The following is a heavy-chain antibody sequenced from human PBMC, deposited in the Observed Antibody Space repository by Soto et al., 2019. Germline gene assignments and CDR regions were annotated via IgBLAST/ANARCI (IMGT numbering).Heavy chain of an antibody. D-gene: IGHD5-18*01. V-gene: IGHV1-18*01. CDR3: ARDTAMALPDA. Sequence: QVQLVQSGAEVKKPGASVKVSCKASGYTFTSYAISWVRQAPGQGLEWMGWISAYNGNTKYAQKLQGRVTLTTDTSTSTAYMERRSLRADDAAVYSCARDTAMALPDAWGQGTLVTVSS. J-gene: IGHJ4*02. CDR2: ISAYNGNT. CDR1: GYTFTSYA.